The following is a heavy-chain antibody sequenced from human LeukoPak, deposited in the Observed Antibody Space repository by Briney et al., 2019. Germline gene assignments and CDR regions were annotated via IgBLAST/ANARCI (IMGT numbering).Heavy chain of an antibody. CDR1: GFTFTNYW. CDR2: IGSGSSSI. Sequence: GGSLRLSCAVSGFTFTNYWMSWARQAPGKGLEWLSYIGSGSSSIYYADSVRGRFTISRDSSKSTLYLQMNSLTVEDTALYYCARVGYYGDYALALDHWGQGTLVSVSS. CDR3: ARVGYYGDYALALDH. V-gene: IGHV3-48*01. J-gene: IGHJ4*02. D-gene: IGHD4-17*01.